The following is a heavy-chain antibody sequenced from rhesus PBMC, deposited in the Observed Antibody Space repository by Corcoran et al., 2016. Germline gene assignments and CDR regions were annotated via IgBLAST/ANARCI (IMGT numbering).Heavy chain of an antibody. CDR3: TLSFGSGWSPR. CDR2: VSGSVGNT. CDR1: GGSISGNY. J-gene: IGHJ4*01. Sequence: QLQLQESGPGLVKPSETLSLTCAVSGGSISGNYWTWIRQFPGKGLEWIGRVSGSVGNTDYNPSLKSRVTISRDTSKNHFSLNLNSVTAADTAIYYCTLSFGSGWSPRWGQGLLVTVSS. D-gene: IGHD6S26*01. V-gene: IGHV4-173*01.